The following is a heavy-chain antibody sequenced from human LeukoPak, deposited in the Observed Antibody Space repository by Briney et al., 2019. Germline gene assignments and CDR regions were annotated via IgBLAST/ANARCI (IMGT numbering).Heavy chain of an antibody. J-gene: IGHJ4*02. CDR3: ARRRYCSGGSCYSQGPLDY. CDR2: IYPGDSDT. CDR1: GYSFTSYW. D-gene: IGHD2-15*01. V-gene: IGHV5-51*01. Sequence: GESLKISCKGSGYSFTSYWIGWVRQMPGKGLEWMGIIYPGDSDTRYSPSFQGQVTISADKSISTAYLQWSSLKASDTAMYYCARRRYCSGGSCYSQGPLDYWGQGTLVTVSS.